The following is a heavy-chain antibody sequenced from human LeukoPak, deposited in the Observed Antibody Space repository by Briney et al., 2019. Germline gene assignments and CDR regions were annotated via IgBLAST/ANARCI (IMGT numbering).Heavy chain of an antibody. CDR3: ARSDSGSYYYYYYGMDV. J-gene: IGHJ6*02. Sequence: GGSLRLSCAASGFTFSSYEVNWVRQAPGKGLEWVSYISSSGSTIYYADSVKGRFTISRDNAKSSLYLQMNSLRAEDTAVYYCARSDSGSYYYYYYGMDVWGQGTTVTVSS. V-gene: IGHV3-48*03. CDR1: GFTFSSYE. D-gene: IGHD1-26*01. CDR2: ISSSGSTI.